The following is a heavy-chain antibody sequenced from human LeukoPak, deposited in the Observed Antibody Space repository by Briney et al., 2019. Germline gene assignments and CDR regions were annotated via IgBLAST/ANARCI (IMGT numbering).Heavy chain of an antibody. J-gene: IGHJ4*02. CDR2: ITSSSSSI. CDR1: GFTFSSYS. V-gene: IGHV3-48*01. CDR3: GTSQGHLDY. Sequence: GGSLRLSCAASGFTFSSYSMNWVRQAPGKGLEWVSYITSSSSSIYYTDSVKGRFTISRDNAKNSLYLQMNGLRAEDTAVYYCGTSQGHLDYWGQGTLVTVSS.